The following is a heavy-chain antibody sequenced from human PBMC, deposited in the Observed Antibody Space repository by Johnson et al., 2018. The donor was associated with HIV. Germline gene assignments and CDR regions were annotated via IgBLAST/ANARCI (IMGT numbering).Heavy chain of an antibody. CDR2: IKCDGSEQ. CDR1: GFTFSSSW. Sequence: VQLVESGGGLVQPGGSLRLSCAAAGFTFSSSWMHWVCQAPEKGLEWVADIKCDGSEQYYVDSVKGRFTIPTDNAKNSLYLQMNSLRAEDTAVYYGAKDEAQTLAAAGRDAFNMWGRGTKVTVSS. CDR3: AKDEAQTLAAAGRDAFNM. D-gene: IGHD6-13*01. J-gene: IGHJ3*02. V-gene: IGHV3-52*01.